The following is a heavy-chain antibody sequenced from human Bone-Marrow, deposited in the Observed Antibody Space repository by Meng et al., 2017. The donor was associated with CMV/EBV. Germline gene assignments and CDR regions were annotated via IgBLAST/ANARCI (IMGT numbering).Heavy chain of an antibody. D-gene: IGHD6-19*01. CDR2: ISSSSSYI. CDR3: AKDIRRAVAGTLDY. Sequence: GGSLRLSCAASGFTFSSYSMNWVRQAPGKGLEWVSSISSSSSYIYYADSVKGRFTISRDNAKNSLYLQMNSLRAEDTALYYCAKDIRRAVAGTLDYWGQGTLVTVSS. J-gene: IGHJ4*02. V-gene: IGHV3-21*04. CDR1: GFTFSSYS.